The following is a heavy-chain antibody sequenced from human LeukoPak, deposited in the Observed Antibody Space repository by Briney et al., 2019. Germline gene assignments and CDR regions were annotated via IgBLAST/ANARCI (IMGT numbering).Heavy chain of an antibody. CDR1: GGSFSGYY. V-gene: IGHV4-34*01. CDR2: INHSGST. J-gene: IGHJ6*04. CDR3: ARGKHCSGGSCYSYYYYYGMDV. D-gene: IGHD2-15*01. Sequence: SETLSLTCAVYGGSFSGYYWSWIRQPPGKGLEWIGEINHSGSTNYNPSLKSRVTISVDTSKSQFSLKLSSVTAADTAVYYCARGKHCSGGSCYSYYYYYGMDVWGKGTTVTVSP.